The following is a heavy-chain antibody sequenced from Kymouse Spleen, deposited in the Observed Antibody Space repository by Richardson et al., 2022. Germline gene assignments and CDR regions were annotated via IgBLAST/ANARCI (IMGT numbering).Heavy chain of an antibody. CDR2: INHSGST. D-gene: IGHD3-9*01. V-gene: IGHV4-34*01. J-gene: IGHJ4*02. CDR3: ARGRDYDILTGYSIFDY. Sequence: QVQLQQWGAGLLKPSETLSLTCAVYGGSFSGYYWSWIRQPPGKGLEWIGEINHSGSTNYNPSLKSRVTISVDTSKNQFSLKLSSVTAADTAVYYCARGRDYDILTGYSIFDYWGQGTLVTVSS. CDR1: GGSFSGYY.